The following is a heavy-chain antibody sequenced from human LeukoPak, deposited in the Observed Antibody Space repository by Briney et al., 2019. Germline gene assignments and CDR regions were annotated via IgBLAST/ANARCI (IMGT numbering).Heavy chain of an antibody. CDR3: ARLPTFYYDSSHYHYDY. D-gene: IGHD3-22*01. V-gene: IGHV3-23*01. Sequence: GGSLRLSCAASGFTFQNYAMSWVRQAPGKGLEWASSISGSGPSTDYADSVKGRFTIPRDKAKNTLYLQMNSLRAEGTAVYYCARLPTFYYDSSHYHYDYWGQGTLVTVSS. CDR2: ISGSGPST. CDR1: GFTFQNYA. J-gene: IGHJ4*02.